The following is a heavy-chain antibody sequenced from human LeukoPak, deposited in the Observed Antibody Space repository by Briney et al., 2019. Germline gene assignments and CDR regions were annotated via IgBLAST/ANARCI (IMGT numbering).Heavy chain of an antibody. CDR3: ARGPRYFDWLLPSYYYYMDV. J-gene: IGHJ6*03. V-gene: IGHV4-34*01. D-gene: IGHD3-9*01. CDR2: INHSGST. Sequence: SDTLSLTCAVYGGSFGGYYWSWIRQPPEKGLEWIGEINHSGSTNYNPSLKSRVTISVDTSKNQFSLKLSSVTAADTAVYYCARGPRYFDWLLPSYYYYMDVWGKGTTVTVSS. CDR1: GGSFGGYY.